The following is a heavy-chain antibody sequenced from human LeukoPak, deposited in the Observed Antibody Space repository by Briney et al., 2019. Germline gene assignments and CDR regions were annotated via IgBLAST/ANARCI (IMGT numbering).Heavy chain of an antibody. CDR1: GFTFSNYA. V-gene: IGHV3-23*01. CDR3: ARDRGRIEAAGVRSWYFDL. CDR2: ISGSGSSI. D-gene: IGHD6-13*01. Sequence: PGGSLRLSCAASGFTFSNYAMNWVRQAPGKGLEWVSVISGSGSSIYYADSVKGRFTISRDNSKNTLYLQMDSLRAEDTAVYYCARDRGRIEAAGVRSWYFDLWGRGTLVTVSS. J-gene: IGHJ2*01.